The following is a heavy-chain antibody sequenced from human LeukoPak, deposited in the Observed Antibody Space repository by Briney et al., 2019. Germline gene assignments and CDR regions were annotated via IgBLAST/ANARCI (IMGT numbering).Heavy chain of an antibody. V-gene: IGHV3-23*01. CDR2: ISTSGHNT. D-gene: IGHD2-15*01. CDR1: GFTFSSYS. Sequence: GGSLRLSCAASGFTFSSYSMNWVRQAPGKGLEWVSAISTSGHNTFYADSVKGRFIISRDNSKDTLFLQMNSLRAEDTAVYYCADAGYCSGGTCRPPHFDYWGQGTLVTVSS. J-gene: IGHJ4*02. CDR3: ADAGYCSGGTCRPPHFDY.